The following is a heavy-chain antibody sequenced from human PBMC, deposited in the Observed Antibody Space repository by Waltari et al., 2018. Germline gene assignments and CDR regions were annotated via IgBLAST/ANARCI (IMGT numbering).Heavy chain of an antibody. D-gene: IGHD2-2*01. V-gene: IGHV4-61*02. J-gene: IGHJ5*02. CDR1: GGSISRGSYY. Sequence: QVQLQESGPGLVKPSQTLSLTCTVSGGSISRGSYYWSWIRQPAGKGREWIGRIYPSGSTNYNPSLKSRVTISVDTSKNQFSLKLSSVTAADTAVYYCARESYCSSTSCNNWFDPWGQGTLVTVSS. CDR2: IYPSGST. CDR3: ARESYCSSTSCNNWFDP.